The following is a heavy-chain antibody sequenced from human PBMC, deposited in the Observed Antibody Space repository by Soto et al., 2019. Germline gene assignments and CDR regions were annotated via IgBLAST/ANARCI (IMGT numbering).Heavy chain of an antibody. Sequence: GGSLRLSFAASGFTFSSYGMHWVRQAPGKGLEWVAVISYDGSNKYYADSVKGRFTISRDNSKNTLYLQMNSLRAEDTAVYYLAKGSGSYDDLDYWGQGTLVSVSS. V-gene: IGHV3-30*18. CDR3: AKGSGSYDDLDY. CDR1: GFTFSSYG. CDR2: ISYDGSNK. D-gene: IGHD1-26*01. J-gene: IGHJ4*02.